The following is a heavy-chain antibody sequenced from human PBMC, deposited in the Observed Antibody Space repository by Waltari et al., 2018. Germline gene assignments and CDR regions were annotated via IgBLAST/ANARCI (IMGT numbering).Heavy chain of an antibody. D-gene: IGHD3-10*01. CDR3: AKDAFGNTYLDY. CDR1: GFSLSNFG. Sequence: GFSLSNFGMHWVRQAPGKGLEWVALIWFGGGNTYYADSVRGRFTISRDNSKNTLYLDINSLRVDDTAIYYCAKDAFGNTYLDYWGQGTLVTVSS. V-gene: IGHV3-30*02. CDR2: IWFGGGNT. J-gene: IGHJ4*02.